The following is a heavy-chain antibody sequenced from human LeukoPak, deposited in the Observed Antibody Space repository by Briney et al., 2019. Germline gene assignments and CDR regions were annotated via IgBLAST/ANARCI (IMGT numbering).Heavy chain of an antibody. CDR2: IYYSGST. D-gene: IGHD1-26*01. Sequence: SGTLSLTCTVSGGSVSSGGYYWSWIRQHPGKGLEWIGYIYYSGSTNYNPSLKSRVTISVDTSKNQFSLKLSSVTAADTAVYYCARVSRRWELVRPDYWGQGTLVTVSS. CDR3: ARVSRRWELVRPDY. V-gene: IGHV4-61*08. CDR1: GGSVSSGGYY. J-gene: IGHJ4*02.